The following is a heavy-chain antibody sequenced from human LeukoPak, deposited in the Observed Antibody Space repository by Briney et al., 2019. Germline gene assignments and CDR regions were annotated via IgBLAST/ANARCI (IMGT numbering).Heavy chain of an antibody. V-gene: IGHV4-38-2*02. CDR2: IDHSGST. CDR3: V. Sequence: PSETLSLTCTVSGYSISSGYYWGWIRQPPGKGLEWTGSIDHSGSTYYNPSLKSRVTISVDTSKNQFSLNRISVTAADTAYYMDVWGKRTTVTGSS. J-gene: IGHJ6*03. CDR1: GYSISSGYY.